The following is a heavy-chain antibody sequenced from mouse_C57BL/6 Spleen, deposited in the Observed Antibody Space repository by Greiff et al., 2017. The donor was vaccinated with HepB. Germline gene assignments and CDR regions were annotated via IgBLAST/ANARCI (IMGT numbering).Heavy chain of an antibody. D-gene: IGHD1-1*01. J-gene: IGHJ4*01. V-gene: IGHV1-61*01. CDR3: ARGVITTSGAMDY. CDR1: GYTFTSYW. CDR2: IYPSDSET. Sequence: QVQLQQSGAELVRPGSSVKLSCKASGYTFTSYWMDWVKQRPGQGLEWIGNIYPSDSETHYNQKFKDKATLTVDKSSSTAYRQLSSLTSEDSAVYYCARGVITTSGAMDYWGQGTSVTVSS.